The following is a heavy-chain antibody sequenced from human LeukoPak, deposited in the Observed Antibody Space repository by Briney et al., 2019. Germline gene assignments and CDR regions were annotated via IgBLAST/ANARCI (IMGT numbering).Heavy chain of an antibody. Sequence: GGSLRLSCAASGFTFSNYWMSWVRQAPGKGLEWVTNIKQDGSENYYVDSVKGRFTIFKDNAKNSLYLQMNSLRPEDTAVDYCARAASYYFGSGIRYYWFDPWGQGTLVTVSS. CDR2: IKQDGSEN. CDR3: ARAASYYFGSGIRYYWFDP. CDR1: GFTFSNYW. V-gene: IGHV3-7*04. J-gene: IGHJ5*02. D-gene: IGHD3-10*01.